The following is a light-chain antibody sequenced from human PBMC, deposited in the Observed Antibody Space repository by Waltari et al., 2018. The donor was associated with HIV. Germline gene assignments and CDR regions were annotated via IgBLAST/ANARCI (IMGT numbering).Light chain of an antibody. Sequence: DIQMTQFPSTLSASVGDRVTITCRASQSIDSWLAWYQQNPGKAPNLLIYKASSLQSGVPSRFSGSESGTEFTLTISSLQPDDFATYYCQQYVSYSPWTFGQGTKVEIK. J-gene: IGKJ1*01. CDR1: QSIDSW. CDR2: KAS. CDR3: QQYVSYSPWT. V-gene: IGKV1-5*03.